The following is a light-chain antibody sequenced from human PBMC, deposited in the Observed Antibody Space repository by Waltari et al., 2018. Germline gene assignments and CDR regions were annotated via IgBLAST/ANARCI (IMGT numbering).Light chain of an antibody. Sequence: QSVVTQSPSASATPGQRVTISCSGSHTNIGGNFVYWYQHLPGTAPKLLIYKNDQRPSGVPGRFSGSKPGAAASLAIGGLRSEDEADYYCAAWDDSQGTVVFGGGTKLTVL. V-gene: IGLV1-47*01. CDR1: HTNIGGNF. J-gene: IGLJ2*01. CDR2: KND. CDR3: AAWDDSQGTVV.